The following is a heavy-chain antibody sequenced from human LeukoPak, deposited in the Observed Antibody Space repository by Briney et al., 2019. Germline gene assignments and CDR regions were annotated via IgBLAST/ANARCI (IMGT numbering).Heavy chain of an antibody. CDR2: IKQEGSEK. D-gene: IGHD4-17*01. J-gene: IGHJ6*03. CDR3: ARAATVTTWYYYYYYMDV. Sequence: PGGSLRLSCVASRFTFSSYWMSWGRQAPGKGLEWVANIKQEGSEKQYVDSVKGRFTISRDNAKNSLYLQMNNLRAEDTAVYYCARAATVTTWYYYYYYMDVWGKGTTVTVSS. V-gene: IGHV3-7*01. CDR1: RFTFSSYW.